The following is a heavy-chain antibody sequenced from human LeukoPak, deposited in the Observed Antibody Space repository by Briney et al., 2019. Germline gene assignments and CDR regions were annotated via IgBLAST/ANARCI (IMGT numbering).Heavy chain of an antibody. Sequence: ASVKVSCKASGYTFTSYGINWVRQAPGQGLEWMGWINTYNGDTKYAQTLQGRVTMTTDTSTSTVYMELRSLRSDDTAIYYCARDYQGAAAGTGYWGQGTLVTVSS. D-gene: IGHD6-13*01. V-gene: IGHV1-18*01. CDR1: GYTFTSYG. CDR3: ARDYQGAAAGTGY. J-gene: IGHJ4*02. CDR2: INTYNGDT.